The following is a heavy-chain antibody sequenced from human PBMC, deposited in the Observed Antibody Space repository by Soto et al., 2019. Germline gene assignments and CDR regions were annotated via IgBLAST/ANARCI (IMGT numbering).Heavy chain of an antibody. CDR3: ACVKQTGAYEILTGYSPSPYYFDY. D-gene: IGHD3-9*01. CDR1: GYTFTSYG. Sequence: RASVTVSCQASGYTFTSYGISWVRQAPGQGLAWMGWINAYNGNTNYAQKLQGRVTMTTDTSISTAYMELSRLRSDDMAVYYCACVKQTGAYEILTGYSPSPYYFDYWGQGTLVTISS. V-gene: IGHV1-18*03. J-gene: IGHJ4*02. CDR2: INAYNGNT.